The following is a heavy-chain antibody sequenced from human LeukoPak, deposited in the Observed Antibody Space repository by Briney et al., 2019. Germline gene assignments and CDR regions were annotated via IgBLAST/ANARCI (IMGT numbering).Heavy chain of an antibody. Sequence: ASVKVSCKASGGTFSSYAISWVRQAPGQGLEWMGGIIPIFGTANYAQKFQGRVTITTDESTSTAYMELSSLRSEDTAVYYCARGLGPGAYNWFDPWGQGTLVTVSS. CDR2: IIPIFGTA. V-gene: IGHV1-69*05. CDR3: ARGLGPGAYNWFDP. CDR1: GGTFSSYA. D-gene: IGHD1-1*01. J-gene: IGHJ5*02.